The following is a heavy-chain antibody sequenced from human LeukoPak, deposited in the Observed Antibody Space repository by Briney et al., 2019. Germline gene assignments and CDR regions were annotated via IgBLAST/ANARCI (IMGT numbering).Heavy chain of an antibody. D-gene: IGHD3-3*01. CDR1: GYSFTSYW. Sequence: GESLKISCKGSGYSFTSYWIGWVRQMPGKGLEWMGIIYPGDSDTRYSPSFQGQVTISADKSISTAYLQWSSLKASDTAMYYCARGYYDFWSGYYDWFDPWGQGTLVTVSS. V-gene: IGHV5-51*01. CDR2: IYPGDSDT. J-gene: IGHJ5*02. CDR3: ARGYYDFWSGYYDWFDP.